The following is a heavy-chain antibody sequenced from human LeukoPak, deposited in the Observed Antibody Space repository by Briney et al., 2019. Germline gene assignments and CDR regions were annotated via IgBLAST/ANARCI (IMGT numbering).Heavy chain of an antibody. CDR2: ISGSGGST. D-gene: IGHD7-27*01. V-gene: IGHV3-23*01. Sequence: GGSLRLSCAASGFTFSNAWMSWVRQAPGKGLEWVSAISGSGGSTYYADSVKGRFTISRDNSKNTLYLQMNSLRAEDTAVYYCAKDRSPPYRLGAFDIWGQGTMVTVSS. CDR3: AKDRSPPYRLGAFDI. CDR1: GFTFSNAW. J-gene: IGHJ3*02.